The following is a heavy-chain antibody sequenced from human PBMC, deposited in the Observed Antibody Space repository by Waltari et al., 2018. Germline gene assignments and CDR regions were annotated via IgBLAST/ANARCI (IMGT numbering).Heavy chain of an antibody. J-gene: IGHJ5*02. D-gene: IGHD2-21*02. CDR3: ARLSPYTSSGDFFDP. V-gene: IGHV4-38-2*01. Sequence: QVQLQESDPRLVKPSETLSLTCSVSGFPIGSEYYWAWVRQSPGEGLVWIGSTYHSGSADYNPSLKGRVTISVDTSKNQFSLKLTSVTVADSGVYYCARLSPYTSSGDFFDPWGQGALVTVSS. CDR1: GFPIGSEYY. CDR2: TYHSGSA.